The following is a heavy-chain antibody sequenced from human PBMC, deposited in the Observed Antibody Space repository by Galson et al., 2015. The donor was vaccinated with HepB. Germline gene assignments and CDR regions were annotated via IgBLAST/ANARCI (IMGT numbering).Heavy chain of an antibody. CDR1: GFSLSTSGVG. V-gene: IGHV2-5*02. D-gene: IGHD6-19*01. CDR3: AHRHPLISEQWLVTLPESGADDAFDI. J-gene: IGHJ3*02. Sequence: PALVKPTQTLTLTCTFSGFSLSTSGVGVGWIRQPPGKALEWLALIYWDDHKRYSPSLKSRLTITKDTSKNQVVLTMTNMDPVDTGTYYCAHRHPLISEQWLVTLPESGADDAFDIWGQGTMVTVSS. CDR2: IYWDDHK.